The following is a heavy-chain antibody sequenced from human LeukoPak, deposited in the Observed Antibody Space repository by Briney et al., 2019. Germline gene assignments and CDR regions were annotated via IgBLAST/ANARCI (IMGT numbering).Heavy chain of an antibody. J-gene: IGHJ4*02. V-gene: IGHV4-34*01. CDR1: GGSFSGYY. CDR2: INHSGST. CDR3: ARGVPPNDCGGDCYPRWLYYFDY. Sequence: PSETLSLTCAVYGGSFSGYYWSWIRQPPGKGLEWIGEINHSGSTNYSPSLKSRVTISVDTSKNQFSLKLSSVTAADTAVYYCARGVPPNDCGGDCYPRWLYYFDYWGQGTLVTVSS. D-gene: IGHD2-21*02.